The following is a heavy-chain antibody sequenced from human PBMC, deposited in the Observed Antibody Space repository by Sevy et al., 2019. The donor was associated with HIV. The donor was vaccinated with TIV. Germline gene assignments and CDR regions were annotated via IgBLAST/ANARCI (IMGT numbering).Heavy chain of an antibody. J-gene: IGHJ4*02. CDR2: IYPGDSDT. CDR3: TINTAMVPGHFDY. Sequence: GESLKISCKGSGYSFTSYWIAWVRQMPGKGLEWMGIIYPGDSDTRYSPSFQGQVTISADKSISTAYLQWSSLKASDTAMYYCTINTAMVPGHFDYWGQGTLVTVSS. CDR1: GYSFTSYW. V-gene: IGHV5-51*01. D-gene: IGHD5-18*01.